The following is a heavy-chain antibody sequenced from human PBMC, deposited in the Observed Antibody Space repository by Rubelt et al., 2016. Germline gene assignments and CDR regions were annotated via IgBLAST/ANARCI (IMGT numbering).Heavy chain of an antibody. CDR1: GFTFSSYG. V-gene: IGHV3-30*03. J-gene: IGHJ4*02. D-gene: IGHD6-13*01. Sequence: EFGGGVVQPGRSLRLSCAASGFTFSSYGMHWVRQAPGKGLEWVAVISYDGSNKYYADSVKGRFTISRDNSKNTLYVQMSSLRAEDTAVYYCARDHGSRWYGPIDYWGQGTLVTVSS. CDR2: ISYDGSNK. CDR3: ARDHGSRWYGPIDY.